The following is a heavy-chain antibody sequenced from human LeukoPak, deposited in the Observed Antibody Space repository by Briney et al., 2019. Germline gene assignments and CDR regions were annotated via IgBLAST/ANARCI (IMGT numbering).Heavy chain of an antibody. CDR1: GLTSSNYA. D-gene: IGHD4-17*01. J-gene: IGHJ4*02. V-gene: IGHV3-23*01. CDR2: ITDSGRKT. Sequence: GGSLRLSCAASGLTSSNYAMNWVRQASGRGLEWVSGITDSGRKTYYADSVRGRFSISRDNSKNTVYLQMSDLRAEDTAVYYCAKITKATTPNYWGQGTLVTVSS. CDR3: AKITKATTPNY.